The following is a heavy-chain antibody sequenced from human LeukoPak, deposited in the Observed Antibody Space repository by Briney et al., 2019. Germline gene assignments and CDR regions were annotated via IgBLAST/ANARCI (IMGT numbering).Heavy chain of an antibody. CDR3: ARAGIAVAVTLFDY. Sequence: PGGSLRLSCAASGFTVSSNYMSWVRPAPGKGLEWVSVIYSGGSTYYADSVKGRFTISRDNSKNTLYLQMNSLRAEDTAVYYCARAGIAVAVTLFDYWGQGTLVTVSS. J-gene: IGHJ4*02. D-gene: IGHD6-19*01. CDR2: IYSGGST. V-gene: IGHV3-53*01. CDR1: GFTVSSNY.